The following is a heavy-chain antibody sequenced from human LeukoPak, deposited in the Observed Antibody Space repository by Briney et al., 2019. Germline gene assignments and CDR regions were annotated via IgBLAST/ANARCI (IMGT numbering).Heavy chain of an antibody. CDR3: VRGVGYCSTTSCRDYYYMDV. V-gene: IGHV3-7*01. CDR1: GFTYSNSW. CDR2: IKEDGSEK. D-gene: IGHD2-2*01. J-gene: IGHJ6*03. Sequence: GGSLRLSCAASGFTYSNSWMCWVRQAPGKGLEWVANIKEDGSEKYSVDSVKGRFTISRDNAKNSLYLQMVSLRAEDTAAYYCVRGVGYCSTTSCRDYYYMDVWGKGTRVTVS.